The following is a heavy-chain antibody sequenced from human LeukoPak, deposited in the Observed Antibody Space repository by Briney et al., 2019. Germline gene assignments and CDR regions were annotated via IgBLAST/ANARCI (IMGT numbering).Heavy chain of an antibody. Sequence: ASVKVSCKASGYTFSSYGISWVRQAPGQGLEWMGWISGYNGNTKYAQKAQDRVTMTTDTSTSTAYMELRSLRSDDTAVYYCARDVDSTMVLFDYWGQGTLVTVTS. D-gene: IGHD4/OR15-4a*01. V-gene: IGHV1-18*01. CDR3: ARDVDSTMVLFDY. CDR2: ISGYNGNT. CDR1: GYTFSSYG. J-gene: IGHJ4*02.